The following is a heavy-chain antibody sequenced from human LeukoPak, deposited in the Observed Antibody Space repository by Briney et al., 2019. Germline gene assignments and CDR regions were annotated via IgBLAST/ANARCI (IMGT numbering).Heavy chain of an antibody. CDR3: ARAPYYYDSSGYPNPFDY. D-gene: IGHD3-22*01. CDR1: GFTVSSNY. Sequence: GGSLRLSCAASGFTVSSNYMSWVRQAPGKGLEWVSVIYSGGSTYYADSVEGRFTISRDNSKNTLYLQMNSLRAEDTAVYYCARAPYYYDSSGYPNPFDYWGQGTLVTVSS. CDR2: IYSGGST. J-gene: IGHJ4*02. V-gene: IGHV3-66*01.